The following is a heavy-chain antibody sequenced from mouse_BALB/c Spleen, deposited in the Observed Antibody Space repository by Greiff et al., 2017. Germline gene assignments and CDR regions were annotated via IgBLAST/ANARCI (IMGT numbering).Heavy chain of an antibody. CDR3: ARSRGSRYYAMDY. Sequence: EVQLQQSGAELVKPGASVKLSCTASGFNIKDTYMPWVKQRPEQGLEWIGRIDPANGNTKYDPKFQGKATITADTSSNTAYLQLSSLTSEDTAVYYCARSRGSRYYAMDYWGEGTSVTVSS. CDR1: GFNIKDTY. D-gene: IGHD1-1*01. J-gene: IGHJ4*01. CDR2: IDPANGNT. V-gene: IGHV14-3*02.